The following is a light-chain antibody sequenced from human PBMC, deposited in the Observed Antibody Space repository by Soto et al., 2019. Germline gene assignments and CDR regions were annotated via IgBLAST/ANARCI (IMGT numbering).Light chain of an antibody. V-gene: IGKV3-20*01. CDR2: GAS. Sequence: EIVLTQSPGTLSLSPGERATLSCRASQSVSSSYLAWYQQRPGQAPRLLIYGASSRATGITDRFSGSGSGTDFTLIISRLENEYFAMYYCQRYRSASWTFGQGTKVEIK. CDR3: QRYRSASWT. CDR1: QSVSSSY. J-gene: IGKJ1*01.